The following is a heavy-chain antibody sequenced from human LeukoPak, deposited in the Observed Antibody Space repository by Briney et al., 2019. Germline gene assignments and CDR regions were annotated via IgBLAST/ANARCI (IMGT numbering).Heavy chain of an antibody. V-gene: IGHV4-39*01. CDR1: GGSISSSSYY. D-gene: IGHD3-9*01. CDR2: IYYSGST. J-gene: IGHJ4*02. CDR3: ARGGSYYDILTGYQYYFDY. Sequence: SETLSLTCTVSGGSISSSSYYWGWIRQPPGKGLEWVGSIYYSGSTYYNPSLKSRVTISVDTSKNQFSLKLSSVTAADTAVYYCARGGSYYDILTGYQYYFDYWGQGTLVTVSS.